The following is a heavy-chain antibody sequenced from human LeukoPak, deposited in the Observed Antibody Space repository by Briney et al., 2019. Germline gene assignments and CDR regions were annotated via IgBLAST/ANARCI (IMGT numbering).Heavy chain of an antibody. Sequence: SETLSLTCTISGGSISSYYWNWIRQPPGKGLEWIAYIYSTASTNYNPSLRSRGTISVDTSKNRISLKLRSVTAADTAVYYCARSDGYYYAMDVWGQGTSVTVSS. CDR2: IYSTAST. D-gene: IGHD5-24*01. V-gene: IGHV4-59*01. J-gene: IGHJ6*02. CDR1: GGSISSYY. CDR3: ARSDGYYYAMDV.